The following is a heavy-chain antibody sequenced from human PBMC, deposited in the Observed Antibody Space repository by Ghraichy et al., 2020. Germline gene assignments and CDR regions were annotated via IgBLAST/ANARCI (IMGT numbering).Heavy chain of an antibody. J-gene: IGHJ5*02. CDR3: AISGSGGFDP. V-gene: IGHV4-39*01. Sequence: SQTLSLTCIVSGGSISSSRYYWGWIRQPPGKGLEWIGSIYYSGSTYYNPSLKSRVTISVDTSKNQVSLKLSSVTAADTAVYYCAISGSGGFDPWGQGTLVTVSS. D-gene: IGHD1-26*01. CDR1: GGSISSSRYY. CDR2: IYYSGST.